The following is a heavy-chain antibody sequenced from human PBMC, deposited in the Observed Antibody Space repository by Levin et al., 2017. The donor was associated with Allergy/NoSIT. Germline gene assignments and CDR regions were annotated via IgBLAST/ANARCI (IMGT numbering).Heavy chain of an antibody. CDR2: ISWNSGRI. Sequence: GGSLRLSCAASGFSLDDYGMHWVRQRPGKGPEWVSSISWNSGRICYADSVRGRFTISRDDAKNSLYLQMNSLRPEDTALYYCVKDVTSKWLGLEYWGQGTLVTVSS. D-gene: IGHD3-22*01. CDR3: VKDVTSKWLGLEY. V-gene: IGHV3-9*01. J-gene: IGHJ4*01. CDR1: GFSLDDYG.